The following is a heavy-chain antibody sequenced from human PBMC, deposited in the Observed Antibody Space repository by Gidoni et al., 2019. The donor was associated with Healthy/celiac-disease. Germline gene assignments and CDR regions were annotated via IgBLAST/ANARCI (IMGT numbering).Heavy chain of an antibody. J-gene: IGHJ6*02. D-gene: IGHD3-10*01. CDR1: GWSLRVYY. CDR2: IYHSGST. Sequence: QLQLQQWGAGLLRPSQTRSRTCAVYGWSLRVYYWSWIRQPPGKGLEWIGEIYHSGSTNYNPSLKSRLTISVDTSKNKFSLKLSSVTAADTAVYYCARLGVWFGEYYYGMDVWGQGTTVTVSS. V-gene: IGHV4-34*01. CDR3: ARLGVWFGEYYYGMDV.